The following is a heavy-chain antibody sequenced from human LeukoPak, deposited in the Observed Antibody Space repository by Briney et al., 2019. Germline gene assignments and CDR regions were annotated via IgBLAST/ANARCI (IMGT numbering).Heavy chain of an antibody. J-gene: IGHJ4*02. CDR2: IYYSGST. CDR1: GGSISSSSYY. Sequence: PSETLSLTCTVSGGSISSSSYYWGWIRQPPGKGLEWIGSIYYSGSTYYNPSLKSRVTISVDTSKNQFSLKLSSVTAADTAVYYCATRWGGQQLPDYFDHWGQGTLVTVSS. D-gene: IGHD6-13*01. V-gene: IGHV4-39*01. CDR3: ATRWGGQQLPDYFDH.